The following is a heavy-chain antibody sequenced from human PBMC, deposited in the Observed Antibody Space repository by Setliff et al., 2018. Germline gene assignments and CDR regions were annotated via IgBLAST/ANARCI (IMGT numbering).Heavy chain of an antibody. D-gene: IGHD3-22*01. CDR1: GYTYTNYG. CDR3: ARINFYVSSGYYYAPDY. CDR2: INNYNFKT. Sequence: ASVKVSCKASGYTYTNYGITWVRQAPGQGLEWMGWINNYNFKTNYPQKFLGRVTMTTDTSTSTAYMELKSLRSDDTAVYYCARINFYVSSGYYYAPDYWGQGTLVTGSS. J-gene: IGHJ4*02. V-gene: IGHV1-18*01.